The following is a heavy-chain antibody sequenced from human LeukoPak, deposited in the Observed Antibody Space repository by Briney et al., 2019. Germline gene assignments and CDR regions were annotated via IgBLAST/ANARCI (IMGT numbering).Heavy chain of an antibody. CDR1: GFTFSSYA. CDR3: AKASSSWFDYYYGMDV. J-gene: IGHJ6*02. D-gene: IGHD6-13*01. V-gene: IGHV3-23*01. CDR2: ISGSGGST. Sequence: GASLRLFCAASGFTFSSYAMSWVRQAPGKGLEWVSAISGSGGSTYYADSVKGRFTISRDNSKNTLYLQMNSLRAEDTAVYYCAKASSSWFDYYYGMDVWGQGTTVTVSS.